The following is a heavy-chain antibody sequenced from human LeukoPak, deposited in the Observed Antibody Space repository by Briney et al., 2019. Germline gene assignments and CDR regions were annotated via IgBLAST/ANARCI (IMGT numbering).Heavy chain of an antibody. CDR3: ARVVDTAMVLYGAFDI. CDR2: ISSSGITI. J-gene: IGHJ3*02. Sequence: PGGSLRLSCAASGFTFSDYYMTWIRQAPGKGLEWVSYISSSGITIYYADSVKGRFTISRDNAKKSLYLEMNSLRAEDTAVYYCARVVDTAMVLYGAFDIWGQGTMVTVSS. V-gene: IGHV3-11*04. CDR1: GFTFSDYY. D-gene: IGHD5-18*01.